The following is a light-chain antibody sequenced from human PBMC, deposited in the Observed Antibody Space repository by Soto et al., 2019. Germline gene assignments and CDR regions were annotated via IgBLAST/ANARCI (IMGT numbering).Light chain of an antibody. CDR2: GAS. CDR3: QQYGGLPRT. CDR1: QSVSSNY. Sequence: EIVLTQSPGTVSLSPGERATLSCRASQSVSSNYLAWYQQKPGQAPRLLIYGASSMATGIPDRFSGSGSGTDFTLTISRLEPEDFAVYYCQQYGGLPRTFGQGTKVEIK. J-gene: IGKJ1*01. V-gene: IGKV3-20*01.